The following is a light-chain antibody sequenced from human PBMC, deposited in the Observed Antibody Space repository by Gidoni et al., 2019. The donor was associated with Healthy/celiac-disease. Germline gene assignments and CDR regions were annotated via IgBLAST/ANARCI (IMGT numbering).Light chain of an antibody. CDR2: GNS. J-gene: IGLJ1*01. CDR1: SSNIGAGYD. CDR3: QSYDSSLSGLYV. Sequence: HSVLTQPPSVSGAPGQRVTISCTGSSSNIGAGYDVHWYQQLPGTAPNLLIYGNSNRPSGVPDRFSGSKSGTSASLVITGLQAEDEADYYCQSYDSSLSGLYVFGTGTKVTVL. V-gene: IGLV1-40*01.